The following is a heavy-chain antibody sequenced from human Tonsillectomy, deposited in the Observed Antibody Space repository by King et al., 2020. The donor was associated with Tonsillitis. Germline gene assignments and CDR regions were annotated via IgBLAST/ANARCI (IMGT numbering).Heavy chain of an antibody. CDR1: GFTFGDYA. CDR3: TRVWFGELYSPFDY. J-gene: IGHJ4*02. Sequence: VQLVESGGGLVQPGRSLRLSCTASGFTFGDYALSWFRQAPGKGLEWVGFITSKAYGGTTEYAASVKGRFITSRDDSKSIAYLDMNSLKTEDTAVYYCTRVWFGELYSPFDYWGQGTLVTVSS. V-gene: IGHV3-49*03. D-gene: IGHD3-10*01. CDR2: ITSKAYGGTT.